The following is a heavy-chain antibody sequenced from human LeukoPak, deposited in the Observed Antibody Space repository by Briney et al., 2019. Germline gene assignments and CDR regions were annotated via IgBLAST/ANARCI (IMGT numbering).Heavy chain of an antibody. CDR3: VRIYGERDF. V-gene: IGHV3-30*03. Sequence: GRSLRLSCAASGFIFSSYGMHWVRQAPGKGLEWVAVISDDGSNKYYGDSVKGRFTISRDNSKNTLYLQMNSLRAEDTAVYYCVRIYGERDFWGQGTLVTVSS. J-gene: IGHJ4*02. D-gene: IGHD3-10*01. CDR2: ISDDGSNK. CDR1: GFIFSSYG.